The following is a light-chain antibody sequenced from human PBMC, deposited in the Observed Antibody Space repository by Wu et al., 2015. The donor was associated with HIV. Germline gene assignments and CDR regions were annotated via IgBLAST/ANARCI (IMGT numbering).Light chain of an antibody. CDR3: QQDYNPTSGT. J-gene: IGKJ2*02. CDR2: GAS. Sequence: EIVMTQSPATLSLSPGERATLSCRASQSVSSSYLSWYQQKPGQAPRLLIYGASTRATGIPARFSGSGSGTDFTLTISSLQPEDFAVYYCQQDYNPTSGTFGQGTKAGDQT. V-gene: IGKV3/OR2-268*02. CDR1: QSVSSSY.